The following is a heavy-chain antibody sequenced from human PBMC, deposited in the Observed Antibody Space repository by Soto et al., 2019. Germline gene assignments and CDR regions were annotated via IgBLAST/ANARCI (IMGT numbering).Heavy chain of an antibody. Sequence: QVQLVQSGAEVKKPGASVKVSCKASGYTFTNYGITWVRQAPGQGLEWMGWISVYNGNTKYAQKFQGRVTMTTDTSTATAYLELRSLRSDDTAVYFCASERISGWSAGGPPLVYWGQGTLVTVSS. J-gene: IGHJ4*02. CDR1: GYTFTNYG. V-gene: IGHV1-18*01. D-gene: IGHD6-19*01. CDR2: ISVYNGNT. CDR3: ASERISGWSAGGPPLVY.